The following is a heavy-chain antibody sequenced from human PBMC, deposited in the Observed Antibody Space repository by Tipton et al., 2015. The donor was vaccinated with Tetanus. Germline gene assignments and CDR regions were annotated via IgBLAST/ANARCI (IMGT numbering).Heavy chain of an antibody. D-gene: IGHD3-16*01. Sequence: QLVQSGPEVKKPGASVKVSCKTSGYTFTDFYMHWVRQPPGQGLEWVGWINPKTGGTNYARKFQGRVIMTRDTSISTAYMELTRLKSDDTAVYYCAKEDAYIVGPGPPSTYYGLNVWGQGTTVTVSS. CDR3: AKEDAYIVGPGPPSTYYGLNV. J-gene: IGHJ6*02. V-gene: IGHV1-2*02. CDR2: INPKTGGT. CDR1: GYTFTDFY.